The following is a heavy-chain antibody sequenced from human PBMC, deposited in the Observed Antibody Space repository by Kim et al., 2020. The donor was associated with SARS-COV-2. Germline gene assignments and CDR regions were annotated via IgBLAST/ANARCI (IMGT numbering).Heavy chain of an antibody. CDR3: ARGGSGSLDY. D-gene: IGHD3-16*01. CDR2: INGDGRST. CDR1: GFTFSRYW. V-gene: IGHV3-74*01. J-gene: IGHJ4*02. Sequence: GGSLRLSCAASGFTFSRYWMHWVRQAPRKGLVWVSHINGDGRSTSYADSVKGRVTISRDNAKNTLYLQMNSLRAEDTAVYYCARGGSGSLDYWGQGTLVTVTS.